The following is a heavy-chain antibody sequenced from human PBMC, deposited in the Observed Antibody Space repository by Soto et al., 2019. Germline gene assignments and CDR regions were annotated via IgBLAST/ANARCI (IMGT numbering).Heavy chain of an antibody. D-gene: IGHD3-3*01. CDR3: ARDPFSLRFLEWSDYPYGMDV. Sequence: ASVKVSCKASGYTFTIYYMHWVRQAPGQGLEWMGIINPSGGSTSYAQKFQGRVTMTRDTSTSTVYMELSSLRSEDTAVYYCARDPFSLRFLEWSDYPYGMDVWGQGTTVTVSS. J-gene: IGHJ6*02. CDR1: GYTFTIYY. V-gene: IGHV1-46*01. CDR2: INPSGGST.